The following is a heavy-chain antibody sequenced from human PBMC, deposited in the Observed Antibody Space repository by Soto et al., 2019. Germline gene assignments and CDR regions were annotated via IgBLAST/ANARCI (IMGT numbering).Heavy chain of an antibody. V-gene: IGHV4-39*01. Sequence: QLQLQESGPGLVKPSETLSLTCTVSDDSIGRSNYFWGWIRQPPGKGLEWIGNIFYSGNTHYNPSLKSRVTISLATSNHHFALRVSSVTAADTAGYYSARHLYSGDSSGSFGYWGPGALVIVSS. J-gene: IGHJ4*02. CDR3: ARHLYSGDSSGSFGY. CDR1: DDSIGRSNYF. D-gene: IGHD6-19*01. CDR2: IFYSGNT.